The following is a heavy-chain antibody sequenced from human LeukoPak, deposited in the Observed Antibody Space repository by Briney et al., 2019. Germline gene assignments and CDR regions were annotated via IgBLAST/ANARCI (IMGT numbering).Heavy chain of an antibody. V-gene: IGHV4-61*01. CDR1: SGSVSSISYY. Sequence: KPSETLSLTCTVASGSVSSISYYWSWIRQPPGKGLEWIGYSYHSVSTNYNPSLKSRVTISVDTSRNQFSLKLSSVTAADTAVYYCAREGWVRERSGYDWDYYYYGMDVWGQGTTVTVSS. J-gene: IGHJ6*02. CDR3: AREGWVRERSGYDWDYYYYGMDV. D-gene: IGHD5-12*01. CDR2: SYHSVST.